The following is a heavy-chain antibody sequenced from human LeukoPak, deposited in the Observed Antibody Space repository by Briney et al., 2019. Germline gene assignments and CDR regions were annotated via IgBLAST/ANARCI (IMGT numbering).Heavy chain of an antibody. CDR2: IIPIFGTA. CDR1: GGTFSSYA. D-gene: IGHD3-10*01. J-gene: IGHJ4*02. Sequence: SVKVSCKASGGTFSSYAINWVRQAPGQGLEWMGRIIPIFGTANYAQKFQGRVTITTDESTSTAYMELSSLGSEDTAVYYCARDSTYGSGSFDYWGQGTLVTVSS. V-gene: IGHV1-69*05. CDR3: ARDSTYGSGSFDY.